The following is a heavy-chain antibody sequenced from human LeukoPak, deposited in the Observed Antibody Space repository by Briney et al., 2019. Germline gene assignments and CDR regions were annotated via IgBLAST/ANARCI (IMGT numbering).Heavy chain of an antibody. CDR2: VSSSSSYI. CDR3: ARGGGSGYYYDFDY. CDR1: GFTFSSYS. D-gene: IGHD3-22*01. Sequence: GRSLRLSCAASGFTFSSYSMNWVRQAPGKGLEWVSSVSSSSSYISYADSVKGRFTISRDNAKNSLYKQMNSLRAEDTAVYYCARGGGSGYYYDFDYWGQGTLVTVS. V-gene: IGHV3-21*01. J-gene: IGHJ4*02.